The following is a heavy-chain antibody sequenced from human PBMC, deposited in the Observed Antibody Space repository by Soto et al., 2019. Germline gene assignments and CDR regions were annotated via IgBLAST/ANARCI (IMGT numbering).Heavy chain of an antibody. CDR3: ARATLDIVVVPAAYYFDY. CDR1: GRSLSSHP. CDR2: INHSGST. V-gene: IGHV4-4*02. D-gene: IGHD2-2*01. J-gene: IGHJ4*02. Sequence: SETLSLTCSVSGRSLSSHPWCTWVRQAPGKGLEWIGEINHSGSTNYNPSLKSRVTISVDTSKNQFSLKLSPVTAADTAVYYCARATLDIVVVPAAYYFDYWGQGTLVTVSS.